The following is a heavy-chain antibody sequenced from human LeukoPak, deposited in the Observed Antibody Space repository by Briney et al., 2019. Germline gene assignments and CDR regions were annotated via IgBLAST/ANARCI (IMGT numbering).Heavy chain of an antibody. Sequence: SQTLSLTCAISGDSVSSNSAAWNWIRQSPSRGLEWLGRTYYRSKWYNDYAVSVKSRITINPDTSKNQFSLQLNSVTPEDTAVYYCARSTHYYDSSGYFLGMDVWGQGTTVTVSS. V-gene: IGHV6-1*01. D-gene: IGHD3-22*01. CDR1: GDSVSSNSAA. CDR2: TYYRSKWYN. J-gene: IGHJ6*02. CDR3: ARSTHYYDSSGYFLGMDV.